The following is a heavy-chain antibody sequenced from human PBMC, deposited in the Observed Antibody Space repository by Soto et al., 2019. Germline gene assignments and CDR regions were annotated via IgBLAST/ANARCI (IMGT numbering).Heavy chain of an antibody. CDR3: ARELAESGVVWTGVGLY. D-gene: IGHD2-8*02. CDR2: ISAYKGET. J-gene: IGHJ4*02. CDR1: GYNFHSYG. V-gene: IGHV1-18*01. Sequence: QVQLVQSGAEVKKPGASVKVSCKASGYNFHSYGITWVRQAPGQGLERLGWISAYKGETHSAQMLQGRVSLTIVISTCTAYMGLRSLRSDDTAVYYCARELAESGVVWTGVGLYWGEGTRVTVSS.